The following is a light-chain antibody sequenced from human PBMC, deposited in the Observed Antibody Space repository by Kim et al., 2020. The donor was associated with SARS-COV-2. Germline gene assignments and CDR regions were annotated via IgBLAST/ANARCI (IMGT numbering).Light chain of an antibody. Sequence: SSELTQDPAVSVALGQTVRITCQGDSLRSYYASWYQQKPGQAPVLVIYGKNNRPSGIPDRFSGSSSGNTASLTITGAQAEDEADYYCNSLDSSRNNVVFG. CDR3: NSLDSSRNNVV. V-gene: IGLV3-19*01. CDR1: SLRSYY. J-gene: IGLJ2*01. CDR2: GKN.